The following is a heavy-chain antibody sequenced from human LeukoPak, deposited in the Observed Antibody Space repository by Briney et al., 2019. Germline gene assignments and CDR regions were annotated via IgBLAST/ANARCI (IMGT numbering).Heavy chain of an antibody. CDR1: GFTFTTYW. D-gene: IGHD5-18*01. J-gene: IGHJ4*02. CDR2: IKQDGSEK. CDR3: AREGIYSYGPFDY. Sequence: PGGSLRLSCAASGFTFTTYWMCWVRQAPGKGLEWVANIKQDGSEKYYVDSVKGRFTISRDNAKNSLYLQMNSLRAEDTAVYYCAREGIYSYGPFDYWGQGTLVTVSS. V-gene: IGHV3-7*01.